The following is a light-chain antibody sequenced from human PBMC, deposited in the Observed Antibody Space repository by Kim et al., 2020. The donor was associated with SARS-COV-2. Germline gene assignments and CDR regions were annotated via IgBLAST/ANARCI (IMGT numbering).Light chain of an antibody. CDR1: SLRSFY. CDR3: QSGDTTENL. Sequence: SSELTQDPAVSVALGQTVRITCPGDSLRSFYASWYQQRPGQAPLLVVYGRNNRPSGIPDRFSGSSSGNTASLTITGTQAEDEADYYCQSGDTTENLFGGGTQLTVL. V-gene: IGLV3-19*01. CDR2: GRN. J-gene: IGLJ2*01.